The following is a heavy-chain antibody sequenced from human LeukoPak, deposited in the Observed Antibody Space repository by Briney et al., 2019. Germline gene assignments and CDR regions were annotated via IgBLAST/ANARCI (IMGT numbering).Heavy chain of an antibody. CDR3: ARDPYYDSSTYWYFDL. D-gene: IGHD3-22*01. J-gene: IGHJ2*01. Sequence: SQTLSLTCTVSGGSISSGSYYWSWIRQPAGKGLEWIGRIYTSGSTNYNPSLKSRVTISVDTSKNQFSLKLSSVTAADTAVYYCARDPYYDSSTYWYFDLWGRGTLVTVSS. CDR1: GGSISSGSYY. V-gene: IGHV4-61*02. CDR2: IYTSGST.